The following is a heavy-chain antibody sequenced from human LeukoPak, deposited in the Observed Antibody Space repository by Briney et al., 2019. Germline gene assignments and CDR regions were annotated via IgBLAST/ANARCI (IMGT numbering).Heavy chain of an antibody. Sequence: GESLTLSCAASGFTFRNYAMHWIRQPPGKGLEWISLIKENGDTTYNPYSLQGRFTISRDNSKNSLYLQSNSLRTEDTALYYCAKDIGSGWSFDYWGQGTLVTVSS. J-gene: IGHJ4*02. D-gene: IGHD6-19*01. V-gene: IGHV3-43*02. CDR1: GFTFRNYA. CDR3: AKDIGSGWSFDY. CDR2: IKENGDTT.